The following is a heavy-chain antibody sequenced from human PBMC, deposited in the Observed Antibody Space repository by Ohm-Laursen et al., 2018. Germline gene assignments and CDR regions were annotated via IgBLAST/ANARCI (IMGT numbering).Heavy chain of an antibody. CDR1: GFTFSSYS. CDR3: ARVSDSSGYYWSISY. V-gene: IGHV3-23*01. J-gene: IGHJ4*02. D-gene: IGHD3-22*01. CDR2: ISASRFST. Sequence: SLRLSCAASGFTFSSYSMNWVRQAPGKGLEWVSVISASRFSTDYADSVKGRFTISRDNSKNTLYLQMNSLRAEDTAVYYCARVSDSSGYYWSISYWGQGTLVTVSS.